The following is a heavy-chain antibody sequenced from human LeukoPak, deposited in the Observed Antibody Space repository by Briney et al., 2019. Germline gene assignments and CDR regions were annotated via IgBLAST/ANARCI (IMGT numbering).Heavy chain of an antibody. J-gene: IGHJ4*02. CDR1: GYSSTSYW. V-gene: IGHV5-51*01. D-gene: IGHD2/OR15-2a*01. CDR2: IYLGDSDT. CDR3: ESLAPARYGNYYFDY. Sequence: GDSLKISGKGSGYSSTSYWIGWVRQLLGKGLEWWGIIYLGDSDTSYSPSFQGQVTIPGDNSMSTPYRQWSSLKASDTAMYYCESLAPARYGNYYFDYWGQGTLVTVSS.